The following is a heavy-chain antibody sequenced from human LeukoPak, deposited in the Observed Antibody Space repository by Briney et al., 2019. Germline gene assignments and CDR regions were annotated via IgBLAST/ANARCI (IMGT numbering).Heavy chain of an antibody. D-gene: IGHD3-22*01. Sequence: SETLSLTCTVSGGSISSYYWSWIRQPPGKGLEWIGYIYYSGSTNYNPSLKSRVTISVDTSKNQFSLKLTSVTAADTAVYYCARRRYTSGYLDYWGQGTLVTVSS. CDR2: IYYSGST. V-gene: IGHV4-59*08. CDR3: ARRRYTSGYLDY. J-gene: IGHJ4*02. CDR1: GGSISSYY.